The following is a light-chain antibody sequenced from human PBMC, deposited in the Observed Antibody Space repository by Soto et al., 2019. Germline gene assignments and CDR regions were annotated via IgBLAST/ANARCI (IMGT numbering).Light chain of an antibody. CDR2: AAS. Sequence: EVVLTQSPGTLSLSPGERATLSCRASQSVKSNYLAWYQQKPGQAPTLLIHAASIRATGIPDRFSGSGSGTDFTLTITRLEPDDFALYFCQQYGDSLSFGGGTTVEI. J-gene: IGKJ4*01. CDR3: QQYGDSLS. CDR1: QSVKSNY. V-gene: IGKV3-20*01.